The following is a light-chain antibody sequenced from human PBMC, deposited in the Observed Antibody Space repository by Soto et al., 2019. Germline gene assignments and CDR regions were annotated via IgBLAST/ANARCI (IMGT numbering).Light chain of an antibody. CDR1: QSISSW. V-gene: IGKV1-5*03. Sequence: DLPMTQSPSTLSASVGDRVTITCRASQSISSWLAWYQQKPGKAPKLLIYKASSLESGVPSRFSGSGSGTEFTLTISSLQTDDFATYYCQQYNSYSWTFGQGTKVEIK. CDR3: QQYNSYSWT. J-gene: IGKJ1*01. CDR2: KAS.